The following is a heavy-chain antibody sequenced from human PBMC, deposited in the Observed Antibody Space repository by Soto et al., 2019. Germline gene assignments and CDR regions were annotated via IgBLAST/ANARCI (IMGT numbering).Heavy chain of an antibody. CDR3: ARAEVNYDPFDY. D-gene: IGHD1-7*01. Sequence: EVQLVESGGAVVQPGESLRLSCAAHGLDVTDNYMAWVRQAPGKGLEWVSFIYIYGRTYSADSVKGRFTVSRDRSTNTAYLQMTNLTGDDTAVYYCARAEVNYDPFDYWGLGTVVTVSS. CDR1: GLDVTDNY. J-gene: IGHJ4*02. CDR2: IYIYGRT. V-gene: IGHV3-66*01.